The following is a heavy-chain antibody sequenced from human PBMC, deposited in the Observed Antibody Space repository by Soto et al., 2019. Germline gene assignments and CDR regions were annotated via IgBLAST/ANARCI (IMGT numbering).Heavy chain of an antibody. D-gene: IGHD6-6*01. CDR3: ARDFRPYSSSGYYYYYGMDV. CDR2: IRSGSGFT. V-gene: IGHV3-21*01. Sequence: GGSLRLSCVGSGVTLSSSDMTWVRQAPGKGLEWVSAIRSGSGFTYYADSVEGRYTISRDNAKNSLYLQMNSLRAEDTAVYYCARDFRPYSSSGYYYYYGMDVWGQGTTVTVSS. CDR1: GVTLSSSD. J-gene: IGHJ6*02.